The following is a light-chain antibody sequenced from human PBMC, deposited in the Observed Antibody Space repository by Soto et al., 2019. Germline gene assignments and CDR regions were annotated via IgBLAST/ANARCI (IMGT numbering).Light chain of an antibody. V-gene: IGKV1-5*03. CDR3: QHYNSYSEA. Sequence: DIHMTQSPSSLSSSVGDIVTITCRASQGISSWLAWYQQKPGKAPKLLIYKASTLKSGVPSRFSGSGSGTEFTLTISSLQPDDFATYYCQHYNSYSEAFGQGTKVDIK. CDR2: KAS. J-gene: IGKJ1*01. CDR1: QGISSW.